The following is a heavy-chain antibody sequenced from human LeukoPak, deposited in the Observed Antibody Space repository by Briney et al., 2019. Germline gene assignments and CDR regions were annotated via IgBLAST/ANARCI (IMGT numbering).Heavy chain of an antibody. V-gene: IGHV3-23*01. Sequence: GSLRLSCAVSGFTFTSYAVSWVRQAPGKGLEWVSTIRGSGGRTNYADSVKGRFTVSRDKSKSTLYLQMNSLRAEDTAVYYCAKDGYGGSWAAFDFWGQGTMVTVSS. CDR1: GFTFTSYA. CDR2: IRGSGGRT. CDR3: AKDGYGGSWAAFDF. J-gene: IGHJ3*01. D-gene: IGHD6-13*01.